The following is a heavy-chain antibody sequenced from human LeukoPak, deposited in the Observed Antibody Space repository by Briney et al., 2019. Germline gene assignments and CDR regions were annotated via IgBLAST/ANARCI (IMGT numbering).Heavy chain of an antibody. CDR1: GYTFTSYY. J-gene: IGHJ6*03. CDR3: ATVQYTLLPGYLNYMEV. CDR2: INPSGGST. D-gene: IGHD3-9*01. Sequence: ASAKVSCKASGYTFTSYYMHWVRQAPGQGLEWMGIINPSGGSTSYAQKFQGRVTMTRDMSTSTVYMELSSLRSEDTAIYYCATVQYTLLPGYLNYMEVWGKGTTVTISS. V-gene: IGHV1-46*01.